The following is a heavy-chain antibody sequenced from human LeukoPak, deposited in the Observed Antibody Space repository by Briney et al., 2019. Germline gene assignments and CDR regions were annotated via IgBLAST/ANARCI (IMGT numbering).Heavy chain of an antibody. CDR3: ARYRGANGYYFDY. CDR2: IYYSGNT. CDR1: GGSLSSSSHY. Sequence: SETLSLTCTVSGGSLSSSSHYWAWIRQPPGKGLEWIANIYYSGNTYYNPSLKSRVTISLDMSKNHFSLRVGSLTAADTAVYYCARYRGANGYYFDYWGQGTLVTVSS. D-gene: IGHD3-10*01. J-gene: IGHJ4*02. V-gene: IGHV4-39*07.